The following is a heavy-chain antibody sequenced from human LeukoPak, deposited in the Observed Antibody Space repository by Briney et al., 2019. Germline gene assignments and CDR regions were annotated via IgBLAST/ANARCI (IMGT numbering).Heavy chain of an antibody. CDR3: AKDGVNWKKQYYFDY. D-gene: IGHD1-20*01. Sequence: PGGSLRLSCAASGFTFSSYGMHWVRQAPGKGLEWVAFIRYDGSNKYYADSVKGRFTISRDNSKNTLYLQMNSLRAEDTAVYYCAKDGVNWKKQYYFDYWGQGTLVTVSS. CDR1: GFTFSSYG. CDR2: IRYDGSNK. J-gene: IGHJ4*02. V-gene: IGHV3-30*02.